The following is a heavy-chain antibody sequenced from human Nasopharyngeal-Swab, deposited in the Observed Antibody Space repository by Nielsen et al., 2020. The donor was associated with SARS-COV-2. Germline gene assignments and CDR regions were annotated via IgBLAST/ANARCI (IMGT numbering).Heavy chain of an antibody. CDR1: GYSFTSYW. CDR3: ARGWYSGPDY. V-gene: IGHV5-51*01. Sequence: GGSLKISCKGSGYSFTSYWIAWVRQMPGKGLEWMGLIYPSDSETRYSPSFEGQVTISADKSISTAYLQWSSLKASDTAMYYCARGWYSGPDYWGQGTLVTVSS. CDR2: IYPSDSET. J-gene: IGHJ4*02. D-gene: IGHD6-19*01.